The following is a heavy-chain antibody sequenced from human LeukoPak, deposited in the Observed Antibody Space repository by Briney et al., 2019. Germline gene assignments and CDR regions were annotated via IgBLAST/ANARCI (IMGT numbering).Heavy chain of an antibody. CDR3: ARAKRITMVRGVIVYQFDY. J-gene: IGHJ4*02. D-gene: IGHD3-10*01. CDR2: MNPNSGNT. V-gene: IGHV1-8*01. CDR1: GYTFTSYD. Sequence: ASVKVSCKASGYTFTSYDINWVRQATGQGLKWMGWMNPNSGNTGYAQKFQGRVTMTRNTSISTAYMELSSLRSEDTAVYYCARAKRITMVRGVIVYQFDYWGQGTLVTVSS.